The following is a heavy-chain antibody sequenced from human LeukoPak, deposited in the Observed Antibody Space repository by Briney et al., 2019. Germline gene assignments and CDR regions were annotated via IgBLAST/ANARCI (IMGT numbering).Heavy chain of an antibody. Sequence: SETLSLTCTVSGGSISSYYWSWIRQPPGKGLEWIGYIYYSGSTNYNPSLKSRVTISVDTSKNQFSLKLTSVTAADTAVYYCARAAERDYGDPDAFDIWGQGTMVTVSS. CDR3: ARAAERDYGDPDAFDI. J-gene: IGHJ3*02. D-gene: IGHD4-17*01. CDR1: GGSISSYY. V-gene: IGHV4-59*01. CDR2: IYYSGST.